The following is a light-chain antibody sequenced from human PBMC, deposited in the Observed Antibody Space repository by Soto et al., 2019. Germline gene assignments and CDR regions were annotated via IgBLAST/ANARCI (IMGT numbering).Light chain of an antibody. CDR3: QQYSSSPVT. V-gene: IGKV3-20*01. CDR1: QSVSNTY. CDR2: GVS. J-gene: IGKJ4*01. Sequence: TLSLSPGERATLSCRASQSVSNTYLAWYQQKPGQAPRLLIYGVSSRATGIPDRFSGSGSGTDFTLTISRLEPEDFAVYYCQQYSSSPVTFGGGTKVDIK.